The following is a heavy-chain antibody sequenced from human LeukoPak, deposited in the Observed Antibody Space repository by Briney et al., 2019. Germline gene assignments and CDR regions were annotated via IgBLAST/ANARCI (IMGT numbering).Heavy chain of an antibody. D-gene: IGHD3-22*01. CDR3: ARGVYYDTSDNWFDP. Sequence: TPSETLSLTCAVYGGSFSGYYWSWIRQPPGKGLEWIGEINHSGSTNYNPSLKSRVTISVDTSKNQFSLKLSSVTAADTAVYYCARGVYYDTSDNWFDPWGQGTLVTVSS. V-gene: IGHV4-34*01. CDR1: GGSFSGYY. CDR2: INHSGST. J-gene: IGHJ5*02.